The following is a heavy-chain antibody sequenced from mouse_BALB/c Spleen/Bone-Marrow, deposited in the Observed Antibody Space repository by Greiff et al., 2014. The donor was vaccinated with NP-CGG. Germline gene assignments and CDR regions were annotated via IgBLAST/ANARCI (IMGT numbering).Heavy chain of an antibody. CDR3: ARWEYYAMDY. Sequence: VQLKHSGAELVKPGASVKMSCKASGFKIKDTYMHWGKQRPEQGLEWIGRIDPANGSTKYDAKFQGKATITSDSSSNSAYLQLLSLTSEDTAVYYCARWEYYAMDYWGQGTSVTVSS. CDR1: GFKIKDTY. V-gene: IGHV14-3*02. D-gene: IGHD4-1*01. CDR2: IDPANGST. J-gene: IGHJ4*01.